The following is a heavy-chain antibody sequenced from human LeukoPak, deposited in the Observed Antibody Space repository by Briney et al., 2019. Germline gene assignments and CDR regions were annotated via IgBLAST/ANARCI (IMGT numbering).Heavy chain of an antibody. D-gene: IGHD6-13*01. CDR3: AGVRGVIAAGGSGNFGY. Sequence: ASVKVSCKASGYTFTSYDINWVRQATGQGLEWMGWMNPNSGNTGYAQKFQGRVTMTRNTSISTAYMELSSLRSEDTAVYYWAGVRGVIAAGGSGNFGYWGQGTLVTVSS. CDR2: MNPNSGNT. CDR1: GYTFTSYD. J-gene: IGHJ4*02. V-gene: IGHV1-8*01.